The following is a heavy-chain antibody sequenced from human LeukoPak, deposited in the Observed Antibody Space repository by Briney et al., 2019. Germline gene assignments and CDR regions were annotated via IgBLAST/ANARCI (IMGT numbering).Heavy chain of an antibody. V-gene: IGHV1-46*01. CDR3: ARDRKLGGYDILTGYSY. D-gene: IGHD3-9*01. CDR2: INPSGGST. Sequence: GASVEVSCKASGYTFTSYYMHWVRQAPGQGLEWMGIINPSGGSTSCAQKFQGRVTMTRDTSTSTVYMELSSLRSEDTAVYYCARDRKLGGYDILTGYSYWGQGTLVTVSS. CDR1: GYTFTSYY. J-gene: IGHJ4*02.